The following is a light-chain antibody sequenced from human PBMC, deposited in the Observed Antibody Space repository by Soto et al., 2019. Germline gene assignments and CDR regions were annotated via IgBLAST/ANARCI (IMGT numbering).Light chain of an antibody. J-gene: IGKJ4*01. Sequence: EIVMTQSPATLSVSPGERATLSCRASQTVRDNLAWYQQKPGQAPRLLIYGASIRATGIPARFSGSGSGTEVTLTIDTLQSADFAVYYCQQYNIWPLTFGGGTKVEIK. CDR3: QQYNIWPLT. V-gene: IGKV3D-15*03. CDR1: QTVRDN. CDR2: GAS.